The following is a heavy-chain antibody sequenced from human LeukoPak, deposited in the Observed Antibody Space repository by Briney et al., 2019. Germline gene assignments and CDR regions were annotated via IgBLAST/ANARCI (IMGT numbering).Heavy chain of an antibody. CDR1: GFTVSSNY. J-gene: IGHJ4*02. CDR3: ARVGSQATFDY. V-gene: IGHV3-53*01. CDR2: IYSGGST. Sequence: GGSLRLSCAASGFTVSSNYMSWVRQAPGKGLEWVSVIYSGGSTYYADSVKGRFTISRDNSENTLYLQMNSLRAEDTAVYYCARVGSQATFDYWGQGTLVTVSS. D-gene: IGHD1-26*01.